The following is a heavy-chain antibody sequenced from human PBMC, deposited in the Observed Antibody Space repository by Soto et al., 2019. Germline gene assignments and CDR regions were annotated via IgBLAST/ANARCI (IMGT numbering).Heavy chain of an antibody. CDR3: ARGVGSGSYYNQYNWFDP. J-gene: IGHJ5*02. V-gene: IGHV1-18*01. CDR1: GYTFTNYG. CDR2: ISAYNGNT. Sequence: QVQLVQSGAEVRKPGASVKVSCKASGYTFTNYGISWVRQAPGQGLEWMGWISAYNGNTKYAQKLQGRVTMTTDTSTSTAYMELRSLRSDDTAVYYCARGVGSGSYYNQYNWFDPWGQGTLVTVSS. D-gene: IGHD3-10*01.